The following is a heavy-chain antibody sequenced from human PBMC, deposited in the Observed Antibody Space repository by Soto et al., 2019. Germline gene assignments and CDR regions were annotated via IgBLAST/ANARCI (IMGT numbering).Heavy chain of an antibody. D-gene: IGHD5-12*01. CDR2: IDPSDSQT. CDR3: ARQIYDSNTGPNFQYYFDS. Sequence: GESLKISCNGSGYIFAGYWITWVRQKPGKGLEWMGRIDPSDSQTYYSPSFRGHVTISATKSITTVFLQWSSLRASDTAMYYCARQIYDSNTGPNFQYYFDSWGQGTPVTVSS. CDR1: GYIFAGYW. J-gene: IGHJ4*02. V-gene: IGHV5-10-1*01.